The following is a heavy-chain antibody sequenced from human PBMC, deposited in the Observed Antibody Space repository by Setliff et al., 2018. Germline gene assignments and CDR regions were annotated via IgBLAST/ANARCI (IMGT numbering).Heavy chain of an antibody. V-gene: IGHV4-4*02. J-gene: IGHJ4*02. CDR3: ARDLGSSTPAGY. CDR2: IYHSGST. D-gene: IGHD1-26*01. CDR1: GGSISTNNW. Sequence: PSETLSLTCAVSGGSISTNNWWNWVRQPPGKGLEWIGEIYHSGSTNYNPSLKSRVTISVDKSKNQFSLKLNSVTAADTAVYYCARDLGSSTPAGYGGQGTRVTVS.